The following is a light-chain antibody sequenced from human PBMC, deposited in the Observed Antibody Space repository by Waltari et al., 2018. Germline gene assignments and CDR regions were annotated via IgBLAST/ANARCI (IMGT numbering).Light chain of an antibody. CDR3: NSRDSSGNPYV. V-gene: IGLV3-19*01. Sequence: SSELTQDPAVSVALGQTVRLTCQGDSLRTYYANWYQQKPRQAPVLVIYGKNNRPPGIPDRLSASSSGNTASLTIAGAQAEDEADYYCNSRDSSGNPYVFGSGTKVTVL. CDR1: SLRTYY. J-gene: IGLJ1*01. CDR2: GKN.